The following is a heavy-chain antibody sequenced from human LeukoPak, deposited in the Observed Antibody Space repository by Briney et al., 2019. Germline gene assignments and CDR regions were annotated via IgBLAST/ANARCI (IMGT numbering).Heavy chain of an antibody. D-gene: IGHD3-22*01. CDR3: ARGYYDSRGYSNTFDI. Sequence: SETLSLTCAVSDASISSSYWSWIRQPPGKGLEWIGYINYSGNTKYNPSLESRVTISVDASNNQFSLRLSSVTAADTAFYYCARGYYDSRGYSNTFDIWGQGTLVTVSS. V-gene: IGHV4-59*01. J-gene: IGHJ3*02. CDR1: DASISSSY. CDR2: INYSGNT.